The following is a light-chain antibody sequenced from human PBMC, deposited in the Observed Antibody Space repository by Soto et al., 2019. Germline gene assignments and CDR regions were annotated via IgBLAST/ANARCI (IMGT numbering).Light chain of an antibody. Sequence: DIQMTQSPSTLSASVGDRVTITCRASQSISSCLAWYQQKPGKAPKLLIYRASTLERGVPSRFSDSGSGTEFTLTISSLQPDDFATYYCLQSNSYPRTFGQGTKVEVK. J-gene: IGKJ1*01. CDR3: LQSNSYPRT. CDR2: RAS. CDR1: QSISSC. V-gene: IGKV1-5*03.